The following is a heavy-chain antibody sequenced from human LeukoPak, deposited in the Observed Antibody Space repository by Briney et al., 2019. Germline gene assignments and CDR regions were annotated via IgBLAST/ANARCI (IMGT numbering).Heavy chain of an antibody. V-gene: IGHV1-69*05. CDR1: GGTFSSYA. Sequence: ASVKVSCKASGGTFSSYAISWVRQAPGQGLEWMGGIIPIFGTANYAQKFQGRVTITTDESTSTAYMELSSLRSEDTAVYYCAREWMAAAGTGDPYYYYGMDVWGQGTTVTVSS. CDR2: IIPIFGTA. D-gene: IGHD6-13*01. J-gene: IGHJ6*02. CDR3: AREWMAAAGTGDPYYYYGMDV.